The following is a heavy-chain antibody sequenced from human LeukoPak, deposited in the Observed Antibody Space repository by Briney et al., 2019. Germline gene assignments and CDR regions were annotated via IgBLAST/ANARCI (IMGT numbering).Heavy chain of an antibody. D-gene: IGHD6-6*01. CDR1: GGSISSGGYY. CDR3: ARDHVAARFDY. CDR2: IYHSGST. J-gene: IGHJ4*02. Sequence: SETLSLTCAVSGGSISSGGYYWSWIRQPPGKGLEWIGYIYHSGSTYYNPSLKSRVTISVDRSKNQFSLKLSSVTAADTAVYYCARDHVAARFDYWGQGTLVTVSS. V-gene: IGHV4-30-2*01.